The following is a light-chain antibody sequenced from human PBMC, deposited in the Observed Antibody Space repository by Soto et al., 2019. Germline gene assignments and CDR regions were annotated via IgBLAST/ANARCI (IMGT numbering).Light chain of an antibody. CDR1: QSVSSY. V-gene: IGKV3-15*01. Sequence: EIVMTQSPATLSVSPGERATLSCRASQSVSSYFAWYQQKPGQTPRLLIHGASTRATGIPARFSGSGSGTDFTLTISSLQSEDFAVYYCQQYKNWPRTFGQGTKVEIK. CDR2: GAS. J-gene: IGKJ1*01. CDR3: QQYKNWPRT.